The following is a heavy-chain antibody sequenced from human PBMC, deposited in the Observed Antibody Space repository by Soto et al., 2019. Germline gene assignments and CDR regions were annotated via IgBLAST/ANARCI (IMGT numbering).Heavy chain of an antibody. CDR1: GGTFSSYA. J-gene: IGHJ6*02. Sequence: VQLVQSGAEVKKPGSSVKVSCKASGGTFSSYAISWVRQAPGQGLEWMGGIIPISETTNYAQKFQGRVRITADESKSTAYMVLSSLRSEDTAVYYCARSQGSSTSLEIYYYYYYGMDVWCQGTTVTVSS. CDR3: ARSQGSSTSLEIYYYYYYGMDV. V-gene: IGHV1-69*01. CDR2: IIPISETT. D-gene: IGHD2-2*01.